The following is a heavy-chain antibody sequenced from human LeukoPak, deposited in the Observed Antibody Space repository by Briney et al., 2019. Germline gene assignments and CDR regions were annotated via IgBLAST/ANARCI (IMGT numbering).Heavy chain of an antibody. Sequence: PSETLSLTCTVSGYSISSGYYWGWIRQPPGKGLEWIGYIYYSGSTNYNPSLKSRVTISVDTSKNQFSLKLSSVTAADTAVYYCAREKQQLGYDAFDIWGQGTMVTVSS. CDR1: GYSISSGYY. CDR3: AREKQQLGYDAFDI. D-gene: IGHD6-13*01. V-gene: IGHV4-61*01. J-gene: IGHJ3*02. CDR2: IYYSGST.